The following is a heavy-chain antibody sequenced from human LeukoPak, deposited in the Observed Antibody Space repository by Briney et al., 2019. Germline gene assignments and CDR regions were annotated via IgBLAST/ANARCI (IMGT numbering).Heavy chain of an antibody. CDR2: IHWNGGRT. V-gene: IGHV3-20*04. CDR1: GFTFDNYG. CDR3: ASFYSSGWEPLFDY. J-gene: IGHJ4*02. D-gene: IGHD6-19*01. Sequence: PGGSLRLSCAASGFTFDNYGINWVRQAPGKGLEWVSRIHWNGGRTGYADSVKGRFTISRDNAKNSLYLQMNSLIAEDTAVYYCASFYSSGWEPLFDYWGQGTLVTVSS.